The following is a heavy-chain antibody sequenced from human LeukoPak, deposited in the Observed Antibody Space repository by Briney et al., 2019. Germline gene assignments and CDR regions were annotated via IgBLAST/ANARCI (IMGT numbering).Heavy chain of an antibody. V-gene: IGHV3-21*01. CDR2: IRKDSSEL. CDR3: AKDLQQLEAFDS. D-gene: IGHD1-1*01. Sequence: GGSLRLSCVASGFTFSDCSLNWVRQAPGKGLEWLSSIRKDSSELFYADSVRGRFTISGDNAKNSLYLQMNSLGVEDTAVYYCAKDLQQLEAFDSWGQGTLVTVSS. CDR1: GFTFSDCS. J-gene: IGHJ4*02.